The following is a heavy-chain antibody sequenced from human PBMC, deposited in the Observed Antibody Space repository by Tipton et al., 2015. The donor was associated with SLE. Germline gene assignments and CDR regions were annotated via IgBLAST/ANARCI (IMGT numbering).Heavy chain of an antibody. D-gene: IGHD5-18*01. CDR1: GGSISSYY. CDR3: ARVTDRGGYSYGLPNVPIYYFDY. Sequence: TLSLTCTVSGGSISSYYWSWIRQPPGKGLEWIGYIYYSGSTNYNPSLKSRVTISVDTSKNQFSLKLSSVTAADTAVYYCARVTDRGGYSYGLPNVPIYYFDYWGQGTLVTVSS. V-gene: IGHV4-59*01. CDR2: IYYSGST. J-gene: IGHJ4*02.